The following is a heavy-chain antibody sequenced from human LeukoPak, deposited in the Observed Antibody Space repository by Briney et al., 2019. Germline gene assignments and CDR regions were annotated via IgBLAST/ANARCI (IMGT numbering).Heavy chain of an antibody. D-gene: IGHD3-22*01. CDR1: GFTFSSYS. CDR2: ISSSSSYI. V-gene: IGHV3-21*01. Sequence: GGSLRLSCAASGFTFSSYSMNWVRQAPGKGLEWVSSISSSSSYIYYADSVKGRFTISRDNAKNSLYLQMNSLRAEDTAVYYCARARGSSGYTLPFDYWGQGTLVTVSS. J-gene: IGHJ4*02. CDR3: ARARGSSGYTLPFDY.